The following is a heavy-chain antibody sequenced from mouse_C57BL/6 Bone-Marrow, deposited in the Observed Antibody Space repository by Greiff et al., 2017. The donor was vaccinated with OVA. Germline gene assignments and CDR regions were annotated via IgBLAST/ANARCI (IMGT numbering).Heavy chain of an antibody. J-gene: IGHJ2*01. CDR2: IDPSDSYT. CDR1: GYTFTSYW. Sequence: VQLQQPGAELVKPGASVKLSCKASGYTFTSYWMQWVKQRPGQGLEWIGEIDPSDSYTNYNQKFKGKATLTVDTSSSTAYMQLSSLTSEDSAVYYCARDFTTVVGVGYWGQGTTLTVSS. CDR3: ARDFTTVVGVGY. V-gene: IGHV1-50*01. D-gene: IGHD1-1*01.